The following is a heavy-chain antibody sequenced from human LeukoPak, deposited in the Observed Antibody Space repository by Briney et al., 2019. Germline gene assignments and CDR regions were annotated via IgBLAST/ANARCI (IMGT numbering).Heavy chain of an antibody. CDR3: ARDSGWWRFDF. CDR1: GFTFDDYA. CDR2: ISWNSVNI. J-gene: IGHJ4*02. D-gene: IGHD2-8*02. V-gene: IGHV3-9*01. Sequence: GGSLRLSCAASGFTFDDYAMHWVRQAPGKGLEWVSGISWNSVNIGHEDSVKGRFTISRDNAKNSLYLQMNSLRAEDTAVYYCARDSGWWRFDFWGQGTLVTVSS.